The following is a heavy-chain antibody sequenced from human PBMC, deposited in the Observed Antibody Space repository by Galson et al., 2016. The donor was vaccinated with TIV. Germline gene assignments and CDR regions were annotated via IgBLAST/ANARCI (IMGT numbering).Heavy chain of an antibody. CDR1: GYSFTNYW. CDR2: IDPSDSYN. V-gene: IGHV5-10-1*01. CDR3: ARGVSTGSGWLDP. J-gene: IGHJ5*02. Sequence: QSGAEVKKPGESLRISCKGSGYSFTNYWITWVRQMPGKGLEWMGRIDPSDSYNNYSPSFQGHVTISADRSINTAYLQWSSLKASDSAMYYCARGVSTGSGWLDPWGQGTLVTVSS. D-gene: IGHD3-3*01.